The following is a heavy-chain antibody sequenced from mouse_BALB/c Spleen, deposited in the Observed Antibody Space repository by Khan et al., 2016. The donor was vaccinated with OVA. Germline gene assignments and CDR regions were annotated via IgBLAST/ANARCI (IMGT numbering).Heavy chain of an antibody. V-gene: IGHV3-2*02. Sequence: EVKLLESGPGLVKPSQSLSLTCTVTGYSITSDYAWNWIRQFPGNKLEWMGYISYSGRPSYNPSLKSRISITRDTSKNQFFLQLNYVTTEDTATYYCARSVTITTVVATDFDYWGQGTTLTVSS. J-gene: IGHJ2*01. D-gene: IGHD1-1*01. CDR2: ISYSGRP. CDR3: ARSVTITTVVATDFDY. CDR1: GYSITSDYA.